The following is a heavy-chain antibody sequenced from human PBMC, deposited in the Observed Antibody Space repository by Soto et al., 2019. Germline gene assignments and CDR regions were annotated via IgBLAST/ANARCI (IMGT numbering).Heavy chain of an antibody. CDR1: GYTFTSYD. Sequence: ASVKVSCKASGYTFTSYDIHWVRQATGQGLEWMGWMNPNSGNTGYAQKFQGRVTMTRNTSISTAYMELSSLRSEDTAVYYCARGGLGLVVVAATPHAYYYYCMDVWGQGTTVTVSS. CDR3: ARGGLGLVVVAATPHAYYYYCMDV. V-gene: IGHV1-8*01. J-gene: IGHJ6*02. CDR2: MNPNSGNT. D-gene: IGHD2-15*01.